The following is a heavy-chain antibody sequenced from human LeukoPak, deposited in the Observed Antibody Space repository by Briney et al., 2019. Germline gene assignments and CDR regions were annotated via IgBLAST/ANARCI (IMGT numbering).Heavy chain of an antibody. V-gene: IGHV3-30*18. CDR2: ISYDGSNK. Sequence: PGGSLRLSCAASGFTLRSSGMHRVPQAPAKGLEWVAVISYDGSNKSYADSVKGRFTISRDNSKNTLCVQVNSLGTEDTAAYYCAKGSYDDSSGSFYFHYWGQGTLVTVSS. CDR3: AKGSYDDSSGSFYFHY. J-gene: IGHJ4*02. D-gene: IGHD3-22*01. CDR1: GFTLRSSG.